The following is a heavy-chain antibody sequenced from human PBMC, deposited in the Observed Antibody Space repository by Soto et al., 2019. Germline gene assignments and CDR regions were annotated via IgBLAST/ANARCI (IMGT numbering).Heavy chain of an antibody. CDR3: ARVEGSSYYFRHDC. J-gene: IGHJ4*02. D-gene: IGHD1-26*01. CDR2: IYYSGSS. CDR1: GGSISSGSYH. Sequence: PSETLSLTWTVSGGSISSGSYHWSWIRQHPGKGLEWIGNIYYSGSSYYNPSLKSRATISIDTSKDQFSLRLGSVTAADTAVYYCARVEGSSYYFRHDCWGRGTLVTVSS. V-gene: IGHV4-31*02.